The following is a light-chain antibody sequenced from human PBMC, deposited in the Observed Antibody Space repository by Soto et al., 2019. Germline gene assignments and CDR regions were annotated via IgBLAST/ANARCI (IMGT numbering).Light chain of an antibody. J-gene: IGLJ3*02. CDR1: SSNIGSNT. V-gene: IGLV1-44*01. CDR3: AAWDDRLYGWV. Sequence: QSVLTQPPSASGTPGQRVTISCSGSSSNIGSNTVNWYQQLPGTAPTLLIYYNNQRPSGVPDRFSGSKSGTSASLAISGLQSEDEAHYYCAAWDDRLYGWVFGGGTKLTVL. CDR2: YNN.